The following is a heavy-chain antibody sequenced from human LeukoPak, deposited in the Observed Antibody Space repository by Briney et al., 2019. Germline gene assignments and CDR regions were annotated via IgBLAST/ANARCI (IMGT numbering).Heavy chain of an antibody. V-gene: IGHV4-34*01. D-gene: IGHD5-12*01. Sequence: TSETLSLTCAVYGGSFSGYYWSWIRQPPGKGLEWIGEINHSGSTNYNPSLKSRVTISVDTSKNQFSLKLSSVTAADTAVYYCARGRVATITGPKPFDYWGQGTLVTVSS. CDR2: INHSGST. CDR1: GGSFSGYY. CDR3: ARGRVATITGPKPFDY. J-gene: IGHJ4*02.